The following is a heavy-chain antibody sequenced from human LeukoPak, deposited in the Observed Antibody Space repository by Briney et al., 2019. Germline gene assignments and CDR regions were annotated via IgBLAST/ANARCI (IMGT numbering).Heavy chain of an antibody. V-gene: IGHV3-21*01. J-gene: IGHJ3*02. CDR3: ASSAPSNI. CDR2: ISTGSSYI. CDR1: GFTFSSYS. Sequence: GGSLRLSCAASGFTFSSYSMDWVRQAPGKGLEWVSSISTGSSYILYADSVKGRFTISRDNAKHSLILQMNSLRAEDTAVYYCASSAPSNIWGRGTMVTVSS.